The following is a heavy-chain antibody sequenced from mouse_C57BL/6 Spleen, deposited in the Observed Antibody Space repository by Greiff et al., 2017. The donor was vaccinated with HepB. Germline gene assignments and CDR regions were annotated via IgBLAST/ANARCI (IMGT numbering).Heavy chain of an antibody. CDR1: GFSLTSYG. CDR3: ASQLGRRGWFAY. D-gene: IGHD4-1*02. J-gene: IGHJ3*01. Sequence: VKLQESGPGLVAPSQSLSITCTVSGFSLTSYGVHWVRQPPGKGLEWLVVIWSDGSTTYNSAPKSRLSISKDNSKSQVFLKMNSLQTDDTAMYYCASQLGRRGWFAYWGQGTLVTVSA. V-gene: IGHV2-6*03. CDR2: IWSDGST.